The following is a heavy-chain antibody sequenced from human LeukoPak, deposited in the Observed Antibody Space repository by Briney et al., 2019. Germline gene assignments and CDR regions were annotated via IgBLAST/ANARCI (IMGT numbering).Heavy chain of an antibody. Sequence: GGSLRLSCAASGFTFSSYGMHWVRQAPGKGLEWVAVIWYDGSNKYYADSVKGRFTISRDNSKNTLYLQMNSLRAEDTAVYYCAKDRRRFLESFDYWGQGTLVTDSS. CDR3: AKDRRRFLESFDY. V-gene: IGHV3-33*06. CDR2: IWYDGSNK. CDR1: GFTFSSYG. D-gene: IGHD3-3*01. J-gene: IGHJ4*02.